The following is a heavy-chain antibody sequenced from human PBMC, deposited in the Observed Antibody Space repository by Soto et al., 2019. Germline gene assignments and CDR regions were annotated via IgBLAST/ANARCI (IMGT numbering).Heavy chain of an antibody. Sequence: SETLSLTCAVSGGSISSGGYSWSWIRQPPGKGLEWIGYIYHSGSTYYNPSLKSRVTISVDRSKNQFSLKLSSVTAADTAVYYCARDVGLTGYRYYGMDVWGQGTTVT. CDR1: GGSISSGGYS. CDR2: IYHSGST. V-gene: IGHV4-30-2*01. J-gene: IGHJ6*02. D-gene: IGHD3-9*01. CDR3: ARDVGLTGYRYYGMDV.